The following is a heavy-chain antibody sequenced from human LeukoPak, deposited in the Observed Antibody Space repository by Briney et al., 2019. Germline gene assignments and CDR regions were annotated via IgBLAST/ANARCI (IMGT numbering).Heavy chain of an antibody. Sequence: SETLSLTCAVYGGSFSGYYWSWIRQPPGKGLEWIGEINHSGSTNYNPSLKSRVTISVDTSKNQFSLKVSSVTAADTAVYYCARVYRTDSYNWFDPWGQGTLVTVSS. J-gene: IGHJ5*02. V-gene: IGHV4-34*01. CDR1: GGSFSGYY. D-gene: IGHD5/OR15-5a*01. CDR2: INHSGST. CDR3: ARVYRTDSYNWFDP.